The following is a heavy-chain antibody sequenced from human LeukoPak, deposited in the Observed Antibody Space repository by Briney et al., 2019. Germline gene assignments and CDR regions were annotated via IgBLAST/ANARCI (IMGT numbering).Heavy chain of an antibody. CDR2: MNPNSGNT. CDR3: ARDRGADYDFWSGYLAYYYYGMDV. Sequence: ASVKVSCKASGYTFTSYDINWVRQATGQGLEWMGWMNPNSGNTGYAQKFQGRVTMTRNTSISTAYMELSSLRSEDTAVYYCARDRGADYDFWSGYLAYYYYGMDVWGQGTTVTVSS. CDR1: GYTFTSYD. J-gene: IGHJ6*02. D-gene: IGHD3-3*01. V-gene: IGHV1-8*01.